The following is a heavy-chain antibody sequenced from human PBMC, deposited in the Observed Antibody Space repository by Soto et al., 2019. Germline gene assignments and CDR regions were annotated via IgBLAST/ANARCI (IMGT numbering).Heavy chain of an antibody. CDR3: ARGVKGSSGHYHFDR. V-gene: IGHV4-30-2*01. Sequence: QVQLLESGSGLVKPSQTMSLTCAVSGGSINTGGFSCSWGWIRQVSGKGLEWIGYIYHGANAYSNPSLKSRVAISVDNSKNQFSLRLTSVTATDKAVYYCARGVKGSSGHYHFDRWGQGTLVTVST. J-gene: IGHJ4*02. D-gene: IGHD3-22*01. CDR1: GGSINTGGFS. CDR2: IYHGANA.